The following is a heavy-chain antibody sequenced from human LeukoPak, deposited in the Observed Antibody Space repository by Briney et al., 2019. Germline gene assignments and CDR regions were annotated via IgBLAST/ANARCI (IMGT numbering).Heavy chain of an antibody. V-gene: IGHV3-15*01. CDR1: GFTFSNAW. Sequence: GGSLRLSCAASGFTFSNAWMSWVRQAPGKGLEWVGRIKSKTDGGTTDCAAPVKGRFTISRDDSKNTLYLQMNSLKTEDTAVYYYATGTGKEQRFDCWGQGTLVTVSS. J-gene: IGHJ4*02. CDR3: ATGTGKEQRFDC. CDR2: IKSKTDGGTT. D-gene: IGHD3-10*01.